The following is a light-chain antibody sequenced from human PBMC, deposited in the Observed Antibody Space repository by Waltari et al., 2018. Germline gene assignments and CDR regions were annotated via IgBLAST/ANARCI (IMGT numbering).Light chain of an antibody. CDR2: KDT. CDR1: ALPNQY. Sequence: SYELTQPPSVSVFPGQTARITCSGDALPNQYVYWYQQRPGQAPLLVTYKDTGRPSGIPERFSGSTSGTTVTLTITGVQAEDEADYYCQSTDSSSTFYVFGPGTKVTVL. V-gene: IGLV3-25*03. CDR3: QSTDSSSTFYV. J-gene: IGLJ1*01.